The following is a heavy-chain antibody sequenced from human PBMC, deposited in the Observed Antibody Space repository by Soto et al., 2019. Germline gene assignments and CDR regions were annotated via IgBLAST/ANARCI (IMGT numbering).Heavy chain of an antibody. D-gene: IGHD3-16*01. CDR3: VRVGRLGGY. J-gene: IGHJ4*02. Sequence: ESVGGLVQPGGSLRLSCTASGFTFSSYWMSWVRQAPGKGLGWVANIKEDGSGKYYVDSVKGRFSISRDNARNSLYLQMNSLRVEDTAVYYCVRVGRLGGYWGQGALVTVSS. CDR1: GFTFSSYW. V-gene: IGHV3-7*03. CDR2: IKEDGSGK.